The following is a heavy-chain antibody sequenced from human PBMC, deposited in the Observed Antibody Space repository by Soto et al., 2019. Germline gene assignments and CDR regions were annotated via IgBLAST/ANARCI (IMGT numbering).Heavy chain of an antibody. CDR3: ARGYFYDSSAYYSYLDY. V-gene: IGHV4-59*01. CDR1: GGSISSYY. CDR2: IYYSGST. D-gene: IGHD3-22*01. J-gene: IGHJ4*02. Sequence: PSETLSLTCTVSGGSISSYYWSWIRQPPGKGLEWIGYIYYSGSTNYNPSLKSRVTISVDTSKNHFSLKLSSVTAADTAVYYCARGYFYDSSAYYSYLDYWSQGTLVTVSS.